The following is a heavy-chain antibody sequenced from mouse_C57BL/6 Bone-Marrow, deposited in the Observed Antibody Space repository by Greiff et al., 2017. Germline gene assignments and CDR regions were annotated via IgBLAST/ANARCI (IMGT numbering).Heavy chain of an antibody. CDR2: FFPRVGST. CDR1: GYTFTSYD. CDR3: ARDYGSSYWYFDV. Sequence: QVQLQQSGPELVKPGASVKLSCKASGYTFTSYDINWVKQRPGQGLEWIGWFFPRVGSTKYNEKFKGKATLTVDTSSSTAYMELHSLTPEDSAVYFCARDYGSSYWYFDVWGTGTTVTVSS. J-gene: IGHJ1*03. V-gene: IGHV1-85*01. D-gene: IGHD1-1*01.